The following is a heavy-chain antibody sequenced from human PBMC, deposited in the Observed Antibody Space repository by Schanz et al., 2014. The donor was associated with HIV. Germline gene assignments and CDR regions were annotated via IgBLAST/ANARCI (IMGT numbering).Heavy chain of an antibody. Sequence: DVQLVESGGSLVQPGGSLRLSCAASGFRFRSYWMSWVRQAPGKGLEWVANIKEDGIEKYYVDSVKGRFTISRDNAKNSLYLNMYSLRAEDTAVYFCAKSNGGDTAVVXXYFDYWGQGTLVSVSS. CDR2: IKEDGIEK. CDR3: AKSNGGDTAVVXXYFDY. D-gene: IGHD5-18*01. CDR1: GFRFRSYW. V-gene: IGHV3-7*01. J-gene: IGHJ4*02.